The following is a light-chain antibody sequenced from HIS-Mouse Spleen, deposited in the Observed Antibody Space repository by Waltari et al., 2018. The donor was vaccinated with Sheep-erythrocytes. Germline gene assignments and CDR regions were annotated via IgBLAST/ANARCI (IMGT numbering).Light chain of an antibody. CDR1: QSVSSY. J-gene: IGKJ2*01. CDR3: QQRSNWYT. CDR2: DAS. Sequence: EIVLTQSPATLSLSPGERATLSCRASQSVSSYLAWYQQKPGQAPRLHIYDASNRATGIPARFSCSGSGTDFTLTISSLEPEDFAVYYCQQRSNWYTFGQGTKLEIK. V-gene: IGKV3-11*01.